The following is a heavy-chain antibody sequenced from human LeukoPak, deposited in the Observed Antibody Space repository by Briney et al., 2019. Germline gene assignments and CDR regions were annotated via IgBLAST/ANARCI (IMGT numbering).Heavy chain of an antibody. CDR1: EFSFSNYW. V-gene: IGHV3-7*04. D-gene: IGHD5/OR15-5a*01. CDR2: INQDGSDI. Sequence: GGSLRLSCAASEFSFSNYWMTWVRQAPGKGLQWVANINQDGSDIYYADSVEGRFTISRDNAKNSLYLQMNSLRAQDTAIYYCARGRVYDSATLRDFDDWGQGGLVTVSS. J-gene: IGHJ4*02. CDR3: ARGRVYDSATLRDFDD.